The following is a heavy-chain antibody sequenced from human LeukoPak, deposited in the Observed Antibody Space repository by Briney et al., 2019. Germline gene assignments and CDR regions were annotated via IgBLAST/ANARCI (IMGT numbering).Heavy chain of an antibody. CDR2: MSYDGSNK. V-gene: IGHV3-30*18. CDR3: AKGRGSGWPCSGMDV. Sequence: PGRSLRLSCAASGFTFSSYGMHWVRQAPGKGLEWVAVMSYDGSNKYYADSVKGRFTISRDNSKNTLSLQMNSLRAEDTAFYYCAKGRGSGWPCSGMDVWGQGTTVTVSS. D-gene: IGHD6-19*01. CDR1: GFTFSSYG. J-gene: IGHJ6*02.